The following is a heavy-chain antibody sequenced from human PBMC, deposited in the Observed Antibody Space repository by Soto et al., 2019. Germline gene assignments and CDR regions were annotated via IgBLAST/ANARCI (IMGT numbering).Heavy chain of an antibody. CDR1: AFTFSAYY. CDR3: AGVNGKVGYCSTTSCPFDY. V-gene: IGHV3-11*01. J-gene: IGHJ4*02. Sequence: QAQLVESGGGLVKAGGAQRLSCTASAFTFSAYYMNWIRQAPGKGPAWVAYISSSGATIYSADSVKGRFAISRDNAKDILYLQMNKLRAEDTAVYYSAGVNGKVGYCSTTSCPFDYWGKGSLVTVS. CDR2: ISSSGATI. D-gene: IGHD2-2*01.